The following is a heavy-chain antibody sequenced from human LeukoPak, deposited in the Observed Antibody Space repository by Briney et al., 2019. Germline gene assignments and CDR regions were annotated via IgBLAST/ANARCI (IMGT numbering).Heavy chain of an antibody. CDR1: GGSISSSNW. CDR2: IYHSGST. V-gene: IGHV4-4*02. J-gene: IGHJ4*02. CDR3: ASRAFRSSTSTEYYFDY. Sequence: SGTLSLTCAVSGGSISSSNWWSWVRQPPGKGLEWIGEIYHSGSTNYNPSLKSRVTISVDKSKNQFSLKLSSVTAADTAVYYCASRAFRSSTSTEYYFDYWGQGTLVAVSS. D-gene: IGHD6-13*01.